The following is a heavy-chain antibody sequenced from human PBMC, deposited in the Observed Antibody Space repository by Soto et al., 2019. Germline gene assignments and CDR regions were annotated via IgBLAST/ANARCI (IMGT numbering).Heavy chain of an antibody. D-gene: IGHD1-26*01. CDR2: ISGSGGST. Sequence: EVQLLESGGGLVQPGGSLRLSCAASGFTFSSYAMRWVRQAPVKGLEGVSAISGSGGSTYYADSVKGRFTISRDNSKNTLYLQMNSLRAEDTAVYYCARRGSGSYYDSWGQGTLVTVSS. J-gene: IGHJ4*02. CDR3: ARRGSGSYYDS. CDR1: GFTFSSYA. V-gene: IGHV3-23*01.